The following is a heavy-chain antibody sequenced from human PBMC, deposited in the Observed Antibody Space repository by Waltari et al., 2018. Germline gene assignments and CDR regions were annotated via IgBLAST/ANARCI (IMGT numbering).Heavy chain of an antibody. J-gene: IGHJ5*02. Sequence: QRQLVESGGGVVQPGRSLRLTCTASGFIFSNYGLTWVRQAPGKGLEWVAVISFDGLDKRYADSVKGRFTISRDNSKNTLFSELNSLTTDDTGVYFCAKANRHSGQDNWFDPWGHGAPVTVSS. CDR3: AKANRHSGQDNWFDP. CDR2: ISFDGLDK. D-gene: IGHD2-15*01. V-gene: IGHV3-30*18. CDR1: GFIFSNYG.